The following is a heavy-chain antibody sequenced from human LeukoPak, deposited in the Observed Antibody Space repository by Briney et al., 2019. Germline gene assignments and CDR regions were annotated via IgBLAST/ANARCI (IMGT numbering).Heavy chain of an antibody. CDR3: ARGYSSSWYYFDY. J-gene: IGHJ4*02. CDR2: IYYSGST. Sequence: SETLSLTCTVSGGPISTYYWSWIRQPPGKRLEWIGYIYYSGSTNYNPSLKSRVTISVEMSKNQFSLKLSSVTAADTAVYYCARGYSSSWYYFDYWGQGTLVTVSS. CDR1: GGPISTYY. V-gene: IGHV4-59*08. D-gene: IGHD6-13*01.